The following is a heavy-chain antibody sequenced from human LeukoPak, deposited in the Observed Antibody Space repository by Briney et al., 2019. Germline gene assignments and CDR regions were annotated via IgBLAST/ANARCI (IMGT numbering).Heavy chain of an antibody. CDR1: GFTFDDYA. J-gene: IGHJ4*02. V-gene: IGHV3-9*01. CDR2: ISWNSGSI. D-gene: IGHD4-11*01. CDR3: AKEGINSSLPDY. Sequence: GRSLRLSCAASGFTFDDYAMHWVRQAPGKGLEWVSGISWNSGSIGYADSVKGRFTISRDNAKNSLHLQMNSLRAEDTALYYCAKEGINSSLPDYWGQGTLVTVSS.